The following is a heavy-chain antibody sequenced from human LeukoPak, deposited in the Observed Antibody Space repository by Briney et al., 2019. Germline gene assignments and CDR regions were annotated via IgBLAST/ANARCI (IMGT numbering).Heavy chain of an antibody. V-gene: IGHV1-46*03. CDR3: ARDLDYSNYGVFYYYYMDV. J-gene: IGHJ6*03. CDR2: INPSGGST. D-gene: IGHD4-11*01. Sequence: GASVKVSCKASGYTFTSYYMHWVRQAPGQVLEWMGIINPSGGSTSYAQKFQGRVTMTRDTSTSTVYMELSSLRSEDTAVYYCARDLDYSNYGVFYYYYMDVWGKGTTVTVSS. CDR1: GYTFTSYY.